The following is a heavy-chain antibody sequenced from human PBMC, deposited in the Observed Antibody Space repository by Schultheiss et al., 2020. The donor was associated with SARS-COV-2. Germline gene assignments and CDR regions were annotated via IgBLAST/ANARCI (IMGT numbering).Heavy chain of an antibody. V-gene: IGHV5-51*01. J-gene: IGHJ4*02. D-gene: IGHD3-22*01. CDR3: ARGTYFGSSGFYPNHFDY. CDR1: GYSFTSYW. CDR2: LYPGDSDT. Sequence: GGSLRLSCKGSGYSFTSYWIGWVRQMPGKGLEWMGILYPGDSDTRYSPSFQGQVTISVDTSIDTAYLQWTSLKASDTAMYFCARGTYFGSSGFYPNHFDYWGQGTLVTVSS.